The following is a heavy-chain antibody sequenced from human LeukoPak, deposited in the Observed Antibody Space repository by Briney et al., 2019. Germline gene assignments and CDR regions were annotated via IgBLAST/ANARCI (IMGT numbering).Heavy chain of an antibody. D-gene: IGHD4-17*01. CDR2: INHGGGT. V-gene: IGHV4-34*01. Sequence: SETLSLTCAVYGGSFSDYFWNWIRQTPGKGLEWIGEINHGGGTNYNPSLKSRATISVDTSKRQFSLNLTSVTAADTAVYYCARGEDGTGDYRPTYFDSWGQGTLVTVSS. CDR3: ARGEDGTGDYRPTYFDS. CDR1: GGSFSDYF. J-gene: IGHJ4*02.